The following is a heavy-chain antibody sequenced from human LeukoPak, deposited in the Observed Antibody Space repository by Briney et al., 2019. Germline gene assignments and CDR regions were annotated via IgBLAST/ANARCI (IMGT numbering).Heavy chain of an antibody. D-gene: IGHD6-19*01. CDR1: GFPFSSYA. CDR2: ISGSGGST. CDR3: AKGYTNKSGWYGDFDY. V-gene: IGHV3-23*01. J-gene: IGHJ4*02. Sequence: PGGSLRLSGAASGFPFSSYAMSWVRRAPGKGLEWVSSISGSGGSTYYADSVKGRFTISRDNSKNTLFLQMNSLRAEDTAIYYCAKGYTNKSGWYGDFDYWGQGTLVTVSS.